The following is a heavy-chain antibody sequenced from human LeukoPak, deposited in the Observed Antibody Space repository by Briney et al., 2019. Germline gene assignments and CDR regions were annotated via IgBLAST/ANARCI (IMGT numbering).Heavy chain of an antibody. D-gene: IGHD3-22*01. J-gene: IGHJ3*02. V-gene: IGHV3-53*01. CDR3: ARDLGRYDSNQGPLDAFDI. CDR1: GFTFSSYA. CDR2: IYSAGST. Sequence: GGSLRLSCAASGFTFSSYATSWVRQAPGKGLEWVSVIYSAGSTYYADSVKGRFTISRDNSKNTLYLQMNSLRAEDMAVYYCARDLGRYDSNQGPLDAFDIWGQGTMVTVSS.